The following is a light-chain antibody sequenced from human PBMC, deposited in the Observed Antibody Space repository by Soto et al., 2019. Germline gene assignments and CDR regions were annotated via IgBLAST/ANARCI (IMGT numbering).Light chain of an antibody. CDR2: DAS. CDR1: QDISNY. J-gene: IGKJ5*01. V-gene: IGKV1-33*01. CDR3: QQYDNPPIT. Sequence: GDRVTITCQASQDISNYLNWYQHKPWKPPKLLIYDASNLETGVPSRFSGTGTGTDFTFPIISLQPEDIATYYCQQYDNPPITFGQGTRLAIK.